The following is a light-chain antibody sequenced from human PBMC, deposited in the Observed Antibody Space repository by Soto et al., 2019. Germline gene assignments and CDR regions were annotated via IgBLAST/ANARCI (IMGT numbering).Light chain of an antibody. J-gene: IGLJ1*01. CDR2: DVS. V-gene: IGLV2-14*01. CDR1: SSDVGGYNY. Sequence: QSALTQPASVSGSPGQSITISCTGTSSDVGGYNYVSWYQQHPGKAPKLMIYDVSNRPSGVSNRFSGSKSGNTASLTISGLQAEDKADYYCSSYTSTSTVFGTGTKVTVL. CDR3: SSYTSTSTV.